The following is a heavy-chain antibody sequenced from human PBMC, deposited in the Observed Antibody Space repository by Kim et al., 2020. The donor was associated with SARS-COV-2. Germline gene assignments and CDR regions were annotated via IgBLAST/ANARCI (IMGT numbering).Heavy chain of an antibody. CDR3: TKRGATTGTMYYYGLDV. V-gene: IGHV3-30*02. CDR1: GFTFGNYG. D-gene: IGHD6-13*01. Sequence: GGSLRLSCAASGFTFGNYGGHWVRQAPGKGLEWVAFILHDGSQAYYRDSVKGRFMISRDNLKNTMFLEMNSLGAEDTGVYYCTKRGATTGTMYYYGLDVWGQGNTVTVSS. CDR2: ILHDGSQA. J-gene: IGHJ6*02.